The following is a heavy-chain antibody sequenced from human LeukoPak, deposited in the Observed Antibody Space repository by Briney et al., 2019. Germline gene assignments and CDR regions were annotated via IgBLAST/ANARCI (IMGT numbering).Heavy chain of an antibody. CDR1: GFTFSSYW. Sequence: GGSLRLSCAASGFTFSSYWMSWARQLPGKGLEWVSAISGNGGSTYYADSVKGRFTISRDNSKNTLYLQMNSLRAEDTAVYYCAKAPGFTLYYFDYWGQGTLVTVSS. J-gene: IGHJ4*02. CDR2: ISGNGGST. V-gene: IGHV3-23*01. CDR3: AKAPGFTLYYFDY.